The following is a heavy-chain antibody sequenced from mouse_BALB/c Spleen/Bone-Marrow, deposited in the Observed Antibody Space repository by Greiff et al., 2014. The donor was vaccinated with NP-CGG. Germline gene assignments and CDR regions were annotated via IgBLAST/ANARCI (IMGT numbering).Heavy chain of an antibody. CDR2: INPSNGGT. Sequence: VKLVESGAELVKPGASVKLSCKASGYTFTSYYMYWVKQRPGQGLEWFGEINPSNGGTNFNEKFKNKATLTVDKSSSKAYMQLSSLTSEDSEVYYCSRGRRDALDYWGQGTSVTVSS. V-gene: IGHV1S81*02. CDR3: SRGRRDALDY. J-gene: IGHJ4*01. CDR1: GYTFTSYY.